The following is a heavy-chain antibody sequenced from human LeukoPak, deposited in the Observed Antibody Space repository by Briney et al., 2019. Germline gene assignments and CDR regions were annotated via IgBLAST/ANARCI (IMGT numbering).Heavy chain of an antibody. CDR2: IGISSGNT. J-gene: IGHJ4*02. V-gene: IGHV3-48*04. Sequence: PGGSLRLSCAASGFTFSSYSMNWVRQDPGKGLEWISYIGISSGNTKYADSVKGRFTISGDNARNSLYLQMNSLRVEDSAVYYCARDHNYAFDNWGQGTLVTVSS. CDR1: GFTFSSYS. CDR3: ARDHNYAFDN. D-gene: IGHD1-1*01.